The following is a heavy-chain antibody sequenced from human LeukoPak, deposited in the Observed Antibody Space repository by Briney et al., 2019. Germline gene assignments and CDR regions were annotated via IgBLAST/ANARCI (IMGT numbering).Heavy chain of an antibody. J-gene: IGHJ4*02. CDR3: ARAFLKGYYYDL. V-gene: IGHV4-59*01. CDR1: GGSISSYY. D-gene: IGHD3-22*01. CDR2: IYYSGST. Sequence: SETLSLTCTVSGGSISSYYWSWIRQPPGKGLEWIGYIYYSGSTNYNPSLKSRVTISVDTSKYQFSLKLSSVTAADTAVYYCARAFLKGYYYDLWGQGTLVTVSS.